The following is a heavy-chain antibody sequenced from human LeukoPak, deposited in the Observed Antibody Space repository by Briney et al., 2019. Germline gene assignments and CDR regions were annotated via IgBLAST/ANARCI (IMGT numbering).Heavy chain of an antibody. J-gene: IGHJ4*02. CDR2: VFFGGQT. CDR1: GDPVWSYY. CDR3: ARGAYADRTGYNLDS. V-gene: IGHV4-59*02. Sequence: PSKTLSLTCSVSGDPVWSYYWTWVRQPPEKVLEWIVYVFFGGQTNYNPSVKSRVTISLETSRSQSSLHLTSVTAADSAMYYCARGAYADRTGYNLDSWGQGTLVIVSS. D-gene: IGHD5-24*01.